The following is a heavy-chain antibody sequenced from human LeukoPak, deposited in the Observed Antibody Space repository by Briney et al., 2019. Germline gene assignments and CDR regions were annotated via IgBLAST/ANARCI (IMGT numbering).Heavy chain of an antibody. CDR1: GFTFRNYA. CDR3: AKIPSSGGNXXXY. V-gene: IGHV3-30*18. CDR2: ISYDGSNK. Sequence: GGSLRLSCAASGFTFRNYAVSWVRQAPGKGLEWVAVISYDGSNKYYADSVKGRFTISRDNSKNTLYLQMNSLRAEDTAVYYCAKIPSSGGNXXXYWGXXTLXTVSS. J-gene: IGHJ4*01. D-gene: IGHD2-15*01.